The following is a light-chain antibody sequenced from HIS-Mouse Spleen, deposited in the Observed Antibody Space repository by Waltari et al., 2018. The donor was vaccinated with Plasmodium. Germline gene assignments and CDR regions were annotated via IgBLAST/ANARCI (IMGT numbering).Light chain of an antibody. CDR2: GAS. CDR1: QSVSSN. CDR3: QQYNNWPPT. J-gene: IGKJ4*01. V-gene: IGKV3-15*01. Sequence: EIVMTQSPATLSVSPGERATLPCRASQSVSSNLAWYPQKPGQAPRLLIYGASTRATGIPARFSGSGSGTEFTLTISSMQSEDFAVYYCQQYNNWPPTFGGGTKVEIK.